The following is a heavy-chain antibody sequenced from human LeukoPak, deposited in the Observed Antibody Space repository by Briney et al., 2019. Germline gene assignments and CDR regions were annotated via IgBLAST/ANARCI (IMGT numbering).Heavy chain of an antibody. D-gene: IGHD1-26*01. CDR3: AGDFVGAKSFDY. V-gene: IGHV3-21*01. CDR1: GFTFSSYS. Sequence: GGSLRLSCAASGFTFSSYSMNWVRQAPGKGLEWVSSISSSSSYIDYADSVKGRFTISRDNAKNSLNLQMNSLRAEDTAVYYCAGDFVGAKSFDYWGQGTLVTVSS. J-gene: IGHJ4*02. CDR2: ISSSSSYI.